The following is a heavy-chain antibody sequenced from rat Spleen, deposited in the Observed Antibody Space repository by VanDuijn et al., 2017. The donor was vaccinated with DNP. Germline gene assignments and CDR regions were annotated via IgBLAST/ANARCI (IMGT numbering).Heavy chain of an antibody. CDR2: ITNTGSTS. CDR1: GITFNNYV. CDR3: ARRDTFYYFDY. J-gene: IGHJ2*01. Sequence: EVQLVESGGDLVQSGRSLKLSCVASGITFNNYVMAWVRQTPTKGLEWVAHITNTGSTSYYRDSVQGRFTISRDNAKSTLYLQMDSLRSEETATYYCARRDTFYYFDYWGQGVMVTVSS. D-gene: IGHD2-2*01. V-gene: IGHV5S23*01.